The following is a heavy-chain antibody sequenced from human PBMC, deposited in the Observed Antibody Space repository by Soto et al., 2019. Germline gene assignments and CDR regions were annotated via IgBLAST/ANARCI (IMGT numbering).Heavy chain of an antibody. D-gene: IGHD6-19*01. CDR1: RGTFSSYA. CDR2: IIPIFGTT. V-gene: IGHV1-69*13. CDR3: AREDSSGWYYFDY. Sequence: GASVKVSCKASRGTFSSYAISWVRQAPGQGLEWMGGIIPIFGTTNYAQKFQGRVTITADESTSTAYMELSSLRSEDTAVYYCAREDSSGWYYFDYWGQGTLVTVSS. J-gene: IGHJ4*02.